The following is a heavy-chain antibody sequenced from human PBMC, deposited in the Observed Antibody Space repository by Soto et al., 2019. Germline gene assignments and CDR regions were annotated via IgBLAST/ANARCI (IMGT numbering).Heavy chain of an antibody. V-gene: IGHV4-30-4*01. CDR2: IHNSGRT. D-gene: IGHD3-22*01. CDR1: GGSISSGDYY. CDR3: ARERLGADSSGDYWNYMDA. J-gene: IGHJ6*03. Sequence: QVQLQESGPGLVKPSQTLSLTCTVSGGSISSGDYYWSWIRQPPGKGLEWIGYIHNSGRTYYNPSLRSGLSISVDTSKTQCSLKLTSVTAADTAVYYCARERLGADSSGDYWNYMDAW.